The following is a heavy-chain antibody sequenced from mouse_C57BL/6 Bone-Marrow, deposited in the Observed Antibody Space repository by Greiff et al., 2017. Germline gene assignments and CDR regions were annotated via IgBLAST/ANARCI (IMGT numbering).Heavy chain of an antibody. D-gene: IGHD1-1*01. V-gene: IGHV1-81*01. CDR3: ERRDYYGRDWYFDV. CDR1: GYTFTSYG. J-gene: IGHJ1*03. Sequence: QVQLLQSGAELARPGASLKLSCTASGYTFTSYGISWVKQRTGQGLEWIGEIYPRSGNTYYHEKFKGKVTLTADKSSSKAYMEIRSLTSEDSAVYFCERRDYYGRDWYFDVWGTGTTVTVPS. CDR2: IYPRSGNT.